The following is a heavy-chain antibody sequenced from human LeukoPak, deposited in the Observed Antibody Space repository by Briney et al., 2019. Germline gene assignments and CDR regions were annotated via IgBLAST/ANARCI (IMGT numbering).Heavy chain of an antibody. Sequence: GGSLRLSCAASGFTFSRYSMNWAPQAPGKGLEWVSSISSTSTYTYYADSVKGRFTISRDNAQNSLYLQMNSLRAEDTAVYYCVRDLEYSSSSVSGRSFDYWGQGTLVTVSS. CDR1: GFTFSRYS. J-gene: IGHJ4*02. CDR3: VRDLEYSSSSVSGRSFDY. CDR2: ISSTSTYT. V-gene: IGHV3-21*01. D-gene: IGHD6-6*01.